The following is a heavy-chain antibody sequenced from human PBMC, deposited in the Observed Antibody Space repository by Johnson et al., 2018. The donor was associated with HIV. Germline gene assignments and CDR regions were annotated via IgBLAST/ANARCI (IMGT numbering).Heavy chain of an antibody. CDR1: GFTFSSYA. CDR3: ARDTSIAAARAFDI. D-gene: IGHD6-6*01. CDR2: ISYDGSNK. Sequence: QVKLVESGGGVVQPGRSLRLSCAASGFTFSSYAMHWVRQAPGKGLEWVAVISYDGSNKYYADSVKGRFSISRDNSKNTLHLQMNSLRAEDTAVYYCARDTSIAAARAFDIWGQGTMVTVSS. V-gene: IGHV3-30-3*01. J-gene: IGHJ3*02.